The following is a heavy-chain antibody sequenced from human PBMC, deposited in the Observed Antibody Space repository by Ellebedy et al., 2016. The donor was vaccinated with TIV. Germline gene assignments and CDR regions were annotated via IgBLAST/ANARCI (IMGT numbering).Heavy chain of an antibody. V-gene: IGHV4-59*01. CDR2: IYYSGST. J-gene: IGHJ2*01. CDR3: ARETRPVPVTRWDPWYFDL. CDR1: GGSISSYY. Sequence: SETLSLXXTVSGGSISSYYWSWIRQPPGKGLEWIGYIYYSGSTNYNPSLKSRVTISVDTSKNQFSLKLSSVTAADTAVYYCARETRPVPVTRWDPWYFDLWGRGTLVTVSS. D-gene: IGHD5-24*01.